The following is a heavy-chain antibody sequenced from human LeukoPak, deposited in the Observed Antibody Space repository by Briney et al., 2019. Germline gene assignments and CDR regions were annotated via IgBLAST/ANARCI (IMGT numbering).Heavy chain of an antibody. J-gene: IGHJ4*02. D-gene: IGHD3-10*01. Sequence: GGSLRLSCAASGFTFKTYAMRWVRQAPGKGVEWVSSVSDTGDRTYYADSVKGRFTISRDNDKNTLYLHMYSLRADDTAVYYCAQGGGSCFVNWGQGTLVTVSS. CDR3: AQGGGSCFVN. V-gene: IGHV3-23*01. CDR2: VSDTGDRT. CDR1: GFTFKTYA.